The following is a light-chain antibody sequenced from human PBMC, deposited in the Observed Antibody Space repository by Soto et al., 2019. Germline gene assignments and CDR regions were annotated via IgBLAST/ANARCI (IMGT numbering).Light chain of an antibody. J-gene: IGLJ2*01. CDR2: EGG. CDR1: SSDVGSYNL. CDR3: CSYAGSSTVV. V-gene: IGLV2-23*01. Sequence: QSALTQPASVSGSPGQSIPISCTGTSSDVGSYNLVSWYQQHPGKAPKLMIYEGGKRPSGVSNRFSGSKSGNTASLTISGLQAEDEADYYCCSYAGSSTVVFGGGTKVTVL.